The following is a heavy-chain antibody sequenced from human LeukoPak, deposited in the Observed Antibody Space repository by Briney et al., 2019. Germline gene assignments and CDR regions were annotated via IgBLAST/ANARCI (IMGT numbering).Heavy chain of an antibody. Sequence: ASVKVSCKASGGTFSSYAISWVRQAPGQGLEWMGRIIPILGIANYAQKFQGRVTITADKSTSTAYMELSSLRSEDTAVYYCARDRIAVAADGFDYWGQGTLVTVSS. CDR1: GGTFSSYA. CDR2: IIPILGIA. J-gene: IGHJ4*02. D-gene: IGHD6-19*01. CDR3: ARDRIAVAADGFDY. V-gene: IGHV1-69*04.